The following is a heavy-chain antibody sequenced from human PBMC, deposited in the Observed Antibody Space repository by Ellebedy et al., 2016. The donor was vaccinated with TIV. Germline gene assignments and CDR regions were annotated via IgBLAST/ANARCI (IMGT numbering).Heavy chain of an antibody. CDR1: GGTFSSYA. CDR3: ARGHVFPRGAGFDP. V-gene: IGHV1-69*13. CDR2: IIPIFGTA. Sequence: SVKVSXXASGGTFSSYAISWVRQAPGQGLEWMGGIIPIFGTANYAQKFQGRVTITADESTSTAYMELSSLRSEDTAVYYCARGHVFPRGAGFDPWGQGTLVTVSS. J-gene: IGHJ5*02. D-gene: IGHD3-10*01.